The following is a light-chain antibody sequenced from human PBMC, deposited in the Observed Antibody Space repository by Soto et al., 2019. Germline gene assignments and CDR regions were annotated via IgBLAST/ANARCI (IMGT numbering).Light chain of an antibody. J-gene: IGKJ1*01. CDR1: QGISKY. Sequence: DMHITQFPSSLSASVLDRVTITCRASQGISKYVAWYQQKPGKVPKLLIYATSTLQSEVPSRFSASGSGTDFTLTISSLQPEDVAPYYCQTYNSALWTFGQGRKVDSK. CDR2: ATS. CDR3: QTYNSALWT. V-gene: IGKV1-27*01.